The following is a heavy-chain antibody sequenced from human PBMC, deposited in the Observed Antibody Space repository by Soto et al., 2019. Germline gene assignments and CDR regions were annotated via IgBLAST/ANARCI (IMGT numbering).Heavy chain of an antibody. CDR2: IRFDGSNI. D-gene: IGHD3-10*02. J-gene: IGHJ4*02. V-gene: IGHV3-33*01. Sequence: QVQMVESGGGVVQPGGSLRLSCAVSESIFRGYGMHWVRQAPGKGLEWVAIIRFDGSNIHYADYVMGRFTISRDNSKKMLYLEMNNLRVEDTAVYYCARDGVGVTTFWGFLDYWGQGTLVTVSA. CDR1: ESIFRGYG. CDR3: ARDGVGVTTFWGFLDY.